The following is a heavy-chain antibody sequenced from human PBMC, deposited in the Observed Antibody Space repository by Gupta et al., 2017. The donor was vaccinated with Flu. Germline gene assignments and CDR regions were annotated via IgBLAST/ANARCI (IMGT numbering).Heavy chain of an antibody. Sequence: STYYNPSLKSRVTISVDTSKNQFSLKLSSVTAADTAVYYCARGAPFSDYWGQGTLVTVSS. CDR2: ST. V-gene: IGHV4-31*02. J-gene: IGHJ4*02. CDR3: ARGAPFSDY. D-gene: IGHD2/OR15-2a*01.